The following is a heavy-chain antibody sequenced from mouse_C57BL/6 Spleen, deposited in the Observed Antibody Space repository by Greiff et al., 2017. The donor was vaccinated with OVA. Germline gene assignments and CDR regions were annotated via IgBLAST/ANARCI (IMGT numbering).Heavy chain of an antibody. CDR1: GFNIKDDY. J-gene: IGHJ2*01. D-gene: IGHD1-1*01. Sequence: EVQLQQSGAELVRPGASVKLSCTASGFNIKDDYMHWVKQRPEQGLEWIGWIDPENGDTEYASKFQGKATITADTSSNTAYLQLSSLTSEDTAVYYCTTLITTVVEVFDYWGQGTTLTVSS. CDR3: TTLITTVVEVFDY. V-gene: IGHV14-4*01. CDR2: IDPENGDT.